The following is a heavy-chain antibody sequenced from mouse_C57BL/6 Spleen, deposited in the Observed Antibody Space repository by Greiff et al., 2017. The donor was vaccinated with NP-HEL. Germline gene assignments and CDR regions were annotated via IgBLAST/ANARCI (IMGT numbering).Heavy chain of an antibody. J-gene: IGHJ3*01. D-gene: IGHD2-5*01. CDR2: INPSSGYT. CDR3: APYSNYGGWFAY. Sequence: VQLQQSGAELARPGASVKMSCKASGYTFTSYTMHWVKQRPGQGLEWIGYINPSSGYTKYNQKFKDKATLTADKSSSTAYMQLSSLTSEDSAVYYCAPYSNYGGWFAYWGQGTLVTVSA. V-gene: IGHV1-4*01. CDR1: GYTFTSYT.